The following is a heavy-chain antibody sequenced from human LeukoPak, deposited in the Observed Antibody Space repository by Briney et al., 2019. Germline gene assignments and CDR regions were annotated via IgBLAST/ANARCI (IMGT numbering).Heavy chain of an antibody. J-gene: IGHJ6*02. CDR1: GYTFTGYY. CDR2: INPNSGGT. V-gene: IGHV1-2*02. D-gene: IGHD3-3*01. CDR3: ARYPYDFWSGYHYYYYGMDV. Sequence: ASVKVSCKASGYTFTGYYMHWVRQAPGQGLEWMGWINPNSGGTNYAQKFQGRVTMTRDTSISTAYMELSRLRSDDTAVYYCARYPYDFWSGYHYYYYGMDVWGQGTTVTVSS.